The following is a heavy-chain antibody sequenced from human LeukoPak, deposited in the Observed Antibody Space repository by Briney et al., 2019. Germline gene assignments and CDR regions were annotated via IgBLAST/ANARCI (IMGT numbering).Heavy chain of an antibody. CDR1: GDSISSYY. J-gene: IGHJ5*02. CDR3: ARALRQQLVTGWFDP. CDR2: IYYSGNS. Sequence: SETLSLTRTVSGDSISSYYWSWIRQPPGKGLEWIGYIYYSGNSNYNPSLKSRVTISVDTSNNQFSLRLRSVTAADTAVYYCARALRQQLVTGWFDPWGQGTLVTVSS. V-gene: IGHV4-59*01. D-gene: IGHD6-13*01.